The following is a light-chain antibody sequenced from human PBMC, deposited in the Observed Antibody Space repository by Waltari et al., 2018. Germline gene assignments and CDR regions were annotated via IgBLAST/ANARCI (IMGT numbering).Light chain of an antibody. J-gene: IGLJ2*01. CDR1: SGHSNDA. V-gene: IGLV4-69*01. Sequence: QLILPQSPSASASLGASVTLSCTLSSGHSNDAIAWLQRQPEKGPRYLMKVNSDGSYIKGDGIPDRFSGSSSGADRYLTISSLQSEDEADYYCETGGFGIWRFGGGTKLTVL. CDR3: ETGGFGIWR. CDR2: VNSDGSY.